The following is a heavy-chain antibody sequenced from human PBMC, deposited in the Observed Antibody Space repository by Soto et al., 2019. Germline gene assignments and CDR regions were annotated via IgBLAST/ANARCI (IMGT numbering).Heavy chain of an antibody. CDR1: GGSISSYY. CDR2: IYYSGST. V-gene: IGHV4-59*01. J-gene: IGHJ4*02. Sequence: SETLSLTCTVSGGSISSYYWSWIRQPPGKGLEWIGYIYYSGSTNYNPSLKSRVTISVDTSKNQFSLKLSSVTAADTAVYYCARGVWLVLPYYFDYWGQGTLVTVSS. D-gene: IGHD6-19*01. CDR3: ARGVWLVLPYYFDY.